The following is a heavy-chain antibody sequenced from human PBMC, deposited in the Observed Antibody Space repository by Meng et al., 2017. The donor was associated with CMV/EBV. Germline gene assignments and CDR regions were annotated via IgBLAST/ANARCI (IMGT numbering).Heavy chain of an antibody. J-gene: IGHJ3*02. D-gene: IGHD2-2*01. CDR2: IYPGDSDT. V-gene: IGHV5-51*01. CDR1: GYSFTSYW. Sequence: GSLRLSCKGSGYSFTSYWIGWVRQMPGKGLEWMGIIYPGDSDTRYSPSFQGQVTISADKSISTAYLQWSSLKASDTAMYYCARRMGYCSSTSCYGVADAFDIWGQGTMVTVSS. CDR3: ARRMGYCSSTSCYGVADAFDI.